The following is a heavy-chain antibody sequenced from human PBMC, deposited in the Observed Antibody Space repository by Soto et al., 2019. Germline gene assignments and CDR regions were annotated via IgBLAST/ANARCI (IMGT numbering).Heavy chain of an antibody. V-gene: IGHV1-58*01. CDR3: AATTWGIIGTAYYYYYGMDV. CDR2: IVVGSGNT. CDR1: GFTFTSSA. J-gene: IGHJ6*02. Sequence: GASVKVSCKASGFTFTSSAVQWVRQARGQRLEWIGWIVVGSGNTNYAQKFQERVTITRDMSTSTAYMELSSLRSEDTAVYYCAATTWGIIGTAYYYYYGMDVWGQGPTFTVSS. D-gene: IGHD1-7*01.